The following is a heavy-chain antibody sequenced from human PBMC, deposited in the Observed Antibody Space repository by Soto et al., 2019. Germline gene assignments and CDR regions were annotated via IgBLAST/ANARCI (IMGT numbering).Heavy chain of an antibody. Sequence: QITLKESGPTLVKPTQTLTLTCTFSGFSLSTSGVGVGWIRQPPGKALEWLAIIYWNDDKRYSPSLKSRLTITKYTSKNQVVLTMTNMDPVDTATYYCAHSAAKTITWTREDWFDPWGQGTLVTVSS. V-gene: IGHV2-5*01. J-gene: IGHJ5*02. CDR2: IYWNDDK. CDR3: AHSAAKTITWTREDWFDP. D-gene: IGHD1-26*01. CDR1: GFSLSTSGVG.